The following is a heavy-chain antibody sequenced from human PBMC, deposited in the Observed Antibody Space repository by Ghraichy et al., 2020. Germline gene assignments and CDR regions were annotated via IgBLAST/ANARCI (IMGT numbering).Heavy chain of an antibody. J-gene: IGHJ4*02. V-gene: IGHV3-7*03. CDR1: GFTFSSYW. Sequence: GGSLRLSCAASGFTFSSYWMSWVRQAPGKGLEWVANIKQDGSEKYYVDSVKGRFTISRDNAKNSLYLQMNSLRAEDTAVYYCARAHDYDSSGYYRVGSYYFDYWGQGTLVTVSS. CDR3: ARAHDYDSSGYYRVGSYYFDY. D-gene: IGHD3-22*01. CDR2: IKQDGSEK.